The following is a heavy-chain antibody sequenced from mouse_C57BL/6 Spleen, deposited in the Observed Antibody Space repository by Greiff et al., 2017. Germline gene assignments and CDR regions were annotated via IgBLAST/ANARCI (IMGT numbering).Heavy chain of an antibody. J-gene: IGHJ1*03. Sequence: VHVKQSGPELVKPGASVKISCKASGYSFTDYNMNWVKQSNGKSLEWIGVINPNYGTTSYNQKFKGKATLTVDQSSSTAYMQLNSLTSEDSAVYYCARSITTVVERGWYFDVWGTGTTVTVSS. V-gene: IGHV1-39*01. CDR1: GYSFTDYN. CDR3: ARSITTVVERGWYFDV. D-gene: IGHD1-1*01. CDR2: INPNYGTT.